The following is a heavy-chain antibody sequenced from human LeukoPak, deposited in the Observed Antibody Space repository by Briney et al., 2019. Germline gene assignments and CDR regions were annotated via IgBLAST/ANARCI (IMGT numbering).Heavy chain of an antibody. CDR2: INTNTGNP. CDR3: ARPKLRWSAYYYMDV. Sequence: ASVKVSCKASGYTFTSYAMNWVRQAPGQGLEWMGWINTNTGNPTYAQGFIGRFVFSLDISVSTAYLQISSLKAEDTAVYYCARPKLRWSAYYYMDVWGKGTTVTVSS. J-gene: IGHJ6*03. V-gene: IGHV7-4-1*02. D-gene: IGHD4-23*01. CDR1: GYTFTSYA.